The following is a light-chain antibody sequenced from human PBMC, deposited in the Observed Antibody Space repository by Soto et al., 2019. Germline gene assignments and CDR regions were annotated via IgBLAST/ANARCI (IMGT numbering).Light chain of an antibody. CDR3: QQYGSSPRT. Sequence: ELVLTHSPGTLSLSPGERATLSCRASQSVSSSYLAWYQQKPGQAPRLLIYGASSRATGIPDRFSGSGSGTDFTLTISRLEPEDFAVYYCQQYGSSPRTFGQGTK. CDR2: GAS. CDR1: QSVSSSY. V-gene: IGKV3-20*01. J-gene: IGKJ1*01.